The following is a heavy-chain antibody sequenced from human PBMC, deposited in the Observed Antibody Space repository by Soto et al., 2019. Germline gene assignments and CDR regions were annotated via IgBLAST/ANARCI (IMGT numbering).Heavy chain of an antibody. J-gene: IGHJ4*02. CDR3: ARGPGDYGSDY. CDR2: INHSGST. Sequence: QVQLQQWGAGLLKPSEPLSLTCAVHGGSFRGYYWSWIRQPPGKGLEWIGEINHSGSTNYNPSLKSRVTISVDTSKNQFSLKLSSVTAADTAVYYCARGPGDYGSDYWGQGTLVNVSS. CDR1: GGSFRGYY. V-gene: IGHV4-34*01. D-gene: IGHD4-17*01.